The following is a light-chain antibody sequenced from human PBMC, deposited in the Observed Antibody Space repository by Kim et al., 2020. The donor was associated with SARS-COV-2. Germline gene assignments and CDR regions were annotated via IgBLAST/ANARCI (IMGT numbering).Light chain of an antibody. CDR2: GKN. CDR1: SLTTFY. CDR3: NSRDSNDNVV. V-gene: IGLV3-19*01. J-gene: IGLJ2*01. Sequence: SYELTQDPAVSVALGQTVRITCQGDSLTTFYASWYQQKPGQAPIVVIYGKNNRPSGIPDRFSGSSSGNTASLTITGTQAGDEADYYCNSRDSNDNVVFGGGTQLTVL.